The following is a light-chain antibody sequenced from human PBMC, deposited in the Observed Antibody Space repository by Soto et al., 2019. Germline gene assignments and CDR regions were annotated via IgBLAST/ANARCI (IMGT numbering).Light chain of an antibody. Sequence: EIVLTQSPATLSLSPGERATLSCRASQSVSSYLAWYQQKPGQAPRLLIYDTSNRATGIPARFSGSGSGTHFTPTISSLEPEDFAVYYCQQRSNWPRTFGQGTKVEIK. CDR3: QQRSNWPRT. V-gene: IGKV3-11*01. J-gene: IGKJ1*01. CDR2: DTS. CDR1: QSVSSY.